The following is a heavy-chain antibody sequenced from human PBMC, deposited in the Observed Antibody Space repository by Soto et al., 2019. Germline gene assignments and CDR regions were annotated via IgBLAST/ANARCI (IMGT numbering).Heavy chain of an antibody. Sequence: QVQLVQSGAEVKKPGSSVKVSCKASGGTFSSYTISWVRQAPGQGLEWMGRIIPILGIANYAQKVKGRVTMTADKSTSTVYMELSSLRSEATAVYYCFGGHEGGIWGQGTMVTVSS. J-gene: IGHJ3*02. CDR2: IIPILGIA. CDR1: GGTFSSYT. CDR3: FGGHEGGI. V-gene: IGHV1-69*02. D-gene: IGHD3-16*01.